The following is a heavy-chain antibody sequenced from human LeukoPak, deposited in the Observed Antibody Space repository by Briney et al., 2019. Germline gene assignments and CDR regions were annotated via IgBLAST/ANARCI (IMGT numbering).Heavy chain of an antibody. V-gene: IGHV3-74*01. CDR3: ARGRPHGSDY. CDR2: IASDGSST. Sequence: GGSLRLSCAASGFTVSGNYMSWVRQAPGKGLVWVSRIASDGSSTTYADSVKGRFTISRDNAKNTLYLQMNSLRVEDTAVYYCARGRPHGSDYWGQGTLVTVPS. J-gene: IGHJ4*02. CDR1: GFTVSGNY. D-gene: IGHD2-15*01.